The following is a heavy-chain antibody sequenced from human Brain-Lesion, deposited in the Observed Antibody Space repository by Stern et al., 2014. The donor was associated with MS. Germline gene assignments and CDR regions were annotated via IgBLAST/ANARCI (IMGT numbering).Heavy chain of an antibody. CDR3: ARGRVVPGFQYYATDV. J-gene: IGHJ6*02. CDR2: IFNRGST. CDR1: GGSISSGGYY. Sequence: VQLVESGPGLVKPSQTLSLSCTVSGGSISSGGYYWSWIRQPAGKGLEWIGRIFNRGSTSYNPSLKSRGTISIDTSKNQFSRRLNPMTAADTAVYYCARGRVVPGFQYYATDVWGQGTTVIVSS. V-gene: IGHV4-61*02. D-gene: IGHD2-2*01.